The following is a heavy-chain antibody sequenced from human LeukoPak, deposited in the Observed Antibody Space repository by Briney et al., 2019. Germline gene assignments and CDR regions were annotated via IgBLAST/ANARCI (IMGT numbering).Heavy chain of an antibody. CDR3: ASRDRGGYNWFDV. Sequence: PSETLSLTCTVSGGSISSSTYYWGWLRQPPGRGLEGLGSIYYSGSTYYNPSLKSRLPMSVDTSKNQFSLKLSSVTAPDTAVYYCASRDRGGYNWFDVWGQGTLDAVSS. J-gene: IGHJ5*02. D-gene: IGHD3-10*01. CDR2: IYYSGST. V-gene: IGHV4-39*01. CDR1: GGSISSSTYY.